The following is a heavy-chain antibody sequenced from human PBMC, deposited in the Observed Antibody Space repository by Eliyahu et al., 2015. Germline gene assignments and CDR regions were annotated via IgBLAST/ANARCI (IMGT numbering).Heavy chain of an antibody. CDR2: INSDGSST. CDR1: GFTFSSYX. Sequence: EVQLVESGGGXVQPGXSLRLSCAASGFTFSSYXXHXVRQAPGKGLVWVSRINSDGSSTSYADSVKGRFTISRDNAKNTLYLQMNSLRAEDTAVYYCARDGYYDFWSGYYKDNWFDPWGQGTLVTVSS. CDR3: ARDGYYDFWSGYYKDNWFDP. V-gene: IGHV3-74*01. J-gene: IGHJ5*02. D-gene: IGHD3-3*01.